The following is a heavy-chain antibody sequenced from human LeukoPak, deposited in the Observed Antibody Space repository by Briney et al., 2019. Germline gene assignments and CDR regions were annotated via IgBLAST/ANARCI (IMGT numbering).Heavy chain of an antibody. D-gene: IGHD3-22*01. V-gene: IGHV3-53*01. Sequence: PGRSLRLSCAASGFTASSNYMSWVRPAPGKGLEWVSVIYSGGSTYYADSVKGRFTISRDNSKNTLYLQMNSLRAEDTAVYYCAREGWNYDSTNDAFDIWGQGTMVTVSS. CDR3: AREGWNYDSTNDAFDI. CDR2: IYSGGST. J-gene: IGHJ3*02. CDR1: GFTASSNY.